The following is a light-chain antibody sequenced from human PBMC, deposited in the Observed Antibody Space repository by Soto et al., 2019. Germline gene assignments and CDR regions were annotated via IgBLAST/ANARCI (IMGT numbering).Light chain of an antibody. J-gene: IGKJ3*01. CDR1: QSISSY. Sequence: DIQMTQSPSSLSASVGDRVTITCRASQSISSYLNWYQQKPGKAPKLLIYAASSLQSGVPSRFSGSGAGTDFTPTISSLQPEDVATYYCQQSYSTPLFTFGPGTKVDIK. CDR3: QQSYSTPLFT. V-gene: IGKV1-39*01. CDR2: AAS.